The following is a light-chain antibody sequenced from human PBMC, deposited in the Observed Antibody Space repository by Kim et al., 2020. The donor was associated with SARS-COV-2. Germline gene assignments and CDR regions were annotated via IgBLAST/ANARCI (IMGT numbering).Light chain of an antibody. CDR3: QSYDSSNRV. Sequence: GKTVTISCTRSIGSIASNYVQWYQQRPGSAPTTVIYENNQRPSGVPDRFSGSIDSSSNSASLTISGLKTEDEADYYCQSYDSSNRVFGGGTQLTVL. V-gene: IGLV6-57*03. CDR2: ENN. J-gene: IGLJ3*02. CDR1: IGSIASNY.